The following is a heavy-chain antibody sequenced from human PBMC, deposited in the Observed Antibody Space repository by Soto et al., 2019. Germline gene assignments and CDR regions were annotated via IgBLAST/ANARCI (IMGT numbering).Heavy chain of an antibody. Sequence: EVQLVESGGDLVQPGGSLRLSCAASGLTFSSHWMHWVRQAPGKGLVWVSHINGDGSTTRYADSVKGRFTISRDNAKHTLYLQMTSLRAEDTAVYYCAMYSGVWGQGTTVTVSS. D-gene: IGHD2-8*01. CDR2: INGDGSTT. CDR1: GLTFSSHW. J-gene: IGHJ6*02. V-gene: IGHV3-74*01. CDR3: AMYSGV.